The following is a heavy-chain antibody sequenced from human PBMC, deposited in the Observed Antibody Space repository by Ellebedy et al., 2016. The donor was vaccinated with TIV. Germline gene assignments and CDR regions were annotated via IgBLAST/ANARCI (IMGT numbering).Heavy chain of an antibody. Sequence: AASVKVSCKTSGYTFTSYGISWVRQAPGQGLEWMGWISAYNGNTNYAQNLQGRVTMTTDTSMSTAYMDLRSLRSDDTAVYYCARGPFMITFGGVIMDVWGQGTTVTVSS. CDR2: ISAYNGNT. V-gene: IGHV1-18*01. J-gene: IGHJ6*02. CDR1: GYTFTSYG. D-gene: IGHD3-16*02. CDR3: ARGPFMITFGGVIMDV.